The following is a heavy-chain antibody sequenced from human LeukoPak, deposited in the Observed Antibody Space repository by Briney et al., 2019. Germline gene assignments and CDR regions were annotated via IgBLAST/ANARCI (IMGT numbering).Heavy chain of an antibody. CDR1: GGSISRGGYY. CDR2: IYYSGST. Sequence: SETMSLTCTVSGGSISRGGYYWSWILQHPGKGLEWIGYIYYSGSTYYNPSLKSRVTIPVDTSKNQFSLKLSSVTAADTAVYYCARSRGFGSDDAFDIWGQGTMVTVSS. CDR3: ARSRGFGSDDAFDI. V-gene: IGHV4-31*03. J-gene: IGHJ3*02. D-gene: IGHD3-10*01.